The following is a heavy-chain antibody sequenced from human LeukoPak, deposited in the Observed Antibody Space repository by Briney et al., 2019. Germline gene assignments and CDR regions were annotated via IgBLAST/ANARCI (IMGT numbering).Heavy chain of an antibody. V-gene: IGHV1-2*02. D-gene: IGHD2-15*01. J-gene: IGHJ6*03. CDR1: GYTFTCYY. CDR3: ARDPGAITPYMDV. CDR2: FNPNSGGT. Sequence: ASVKVTCKASGYTFTCYYMHWVRHAPAQGLEWMGWFNPNSGGTDSAQKFQGRVTMTRDTSIYTAYMELSRLTYDDTAVYYCARDPGAITPYMDVCGKGTTVTISS.